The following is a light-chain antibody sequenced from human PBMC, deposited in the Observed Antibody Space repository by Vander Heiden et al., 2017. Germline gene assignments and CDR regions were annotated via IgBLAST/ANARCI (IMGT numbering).Light chain of an antibody. Sequence: DIRITQSPSSLSASVGDRVTLTCRASQSIRSHLNWYQQKPGRAPNSLIYAASNLDTGVPLRFSGSGSETDFTLTISNLQPEDFATYFCQQSFSSPYTFGQGTKLEIK. V-gene: IGKV1-39*01. J-gene: IGKJ2*01. CDR2: AAS. CDR3: QQSFSSPYT. CDR1: QSIRSH.